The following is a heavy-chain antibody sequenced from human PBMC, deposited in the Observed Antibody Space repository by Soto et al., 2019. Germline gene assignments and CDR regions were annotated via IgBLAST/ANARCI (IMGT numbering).Heavy chain of an antibody. CDR1: GGSIYSSTYY. V-gene: IGHV4-39*01. CDR3: ARLLYDSRGYYYFDY. D-gene: IGHD3-22*01. J-gene: IGHJ4*02. CDR2: IYYTGSP. Sequence: QMQLQVSGPGLLKPSETLSLTCTVSGGSIYSSTYYWGWIRQPPGKGLAWIGSIYYTGSPYNNPSLKSRVTMSVDTSKNQFSLKLSSVTASDTSVYYCARLLYDSRGYYYFDYWGQGTLVTVSS.